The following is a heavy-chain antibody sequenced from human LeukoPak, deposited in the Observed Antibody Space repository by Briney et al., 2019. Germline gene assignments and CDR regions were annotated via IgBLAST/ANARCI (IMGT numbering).Heavy chain of an antibody. CDR1: GYTFTSYG. D-gene: IGHD3-16*01. CDR3: ARSPRGDY. Sequence: ASVKVSCKASGYTFTSYGISWVRQAPGQGLEWMGWINPNSGGTNYAQKFQGRVTMTRDTSISTAYMELSRLRSDDTAVYYCARSPRGDYWGQGTLVTVSS. J-gene: IGHJ4*02. CDR2: INPNSGGT. V-gene: IGHV1-2*02.